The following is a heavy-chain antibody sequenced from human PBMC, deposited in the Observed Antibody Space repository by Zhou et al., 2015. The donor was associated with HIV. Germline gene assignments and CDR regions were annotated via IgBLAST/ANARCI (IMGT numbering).Heavy chain of an antibody. CDR1: GGTFSSYG. CDR2: IIPLFGTT. D-gene: IGHD3-3*01. CDR3: ARDSDFWSGYYSVRFDY. V-gene: IGHV1-69*01. Sequence: QVQLVQSGAEVKKPGSSVKVSCKASGGTFSSYGINWVRQAPGQGLEWMGEIIPLFGTTNYAQKFQDRVTITADEATSTSYMELSSLRSEDMAVYYCARDSDFWSGYYSVRFDYWGQGTLVTVSS. J-gene: IGHJ4*02.